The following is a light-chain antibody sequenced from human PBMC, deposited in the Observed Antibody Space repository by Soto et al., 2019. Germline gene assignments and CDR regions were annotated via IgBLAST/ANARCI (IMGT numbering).Light chain of an antibody. CDR1: QTISSGF. CDR2: GAS. Sequence: EVVLTQSPGTLSLSPGERATLSCRTSQTISSGFLTWYQQKPGQAPRLLIYGASTRATGIPDRFSASGSGTDFTLTISRLEREDSAVYYCQLLTFGGGTKVEIK. V-gene: IGKV3-20*01. J-gene: IGKJ4*01. CDR3: QLLT.